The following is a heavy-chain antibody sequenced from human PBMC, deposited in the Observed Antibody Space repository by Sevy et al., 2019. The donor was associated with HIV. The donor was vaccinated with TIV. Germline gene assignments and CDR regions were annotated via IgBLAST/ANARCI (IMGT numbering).Heavy chain of an antibody. CDR1: GFTFSSYS. V-gene: IGHV3-21*01. CDR3: ARVKSPDGSGSYFENSNWFDP. CDR2: ISSSSSYI. J-gene: IGHJ5*02. D-gene: IGHD3-10*01. Sequence: GGSLRLSCAASGFTFSSYSMNWVRQAPGKGLEWVSSISSSSSYIYYADSVKGRFTIPRDNAKNSLYLQMNSLRAEDTAVYYCARVKSPDGSGSYFENSNWFDPWGQGTLVTVSS.